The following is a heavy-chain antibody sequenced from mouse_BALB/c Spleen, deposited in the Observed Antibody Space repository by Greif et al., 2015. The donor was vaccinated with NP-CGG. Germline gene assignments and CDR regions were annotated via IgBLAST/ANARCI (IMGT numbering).Heavy chain of an antibody. CDR2: IDPANGNT. V-gene: IGHV14-3*02. CDR3: ARWDWYFDV. Sequence: VQLQQSGAELVKPGASVKLSCTASGFNIKDTYMYWVKQRPEQGLEWIGRIDPANGNTKYDPKFQGKATITADTSSNTAYLQLSSLTSEDTAVYYCARWDWYFDVWGAGTTATVSS. CDR1: GFNIKDTY. J-gene: IGHJ1*01.